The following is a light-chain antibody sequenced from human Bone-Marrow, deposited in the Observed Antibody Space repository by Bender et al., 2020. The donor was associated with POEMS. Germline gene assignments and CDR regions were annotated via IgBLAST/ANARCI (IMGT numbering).Light chain of an antibody. J-gene: IGLJ2*01. Sequence: QSALTQPASVSESPGQPITISCTGTSSDVVSWYQQHPGKAPKVLIYEFTKRPSGVSNRFSGSKSGNTASLTISGLQAEDEADYYCCSYAGSSTFGVVFGGGTKLTVL. V-gene: IGLV2-23*02. CDR2: EFT. CDR3: CSYAGSSTFGVV. CDR1: SSDVV.